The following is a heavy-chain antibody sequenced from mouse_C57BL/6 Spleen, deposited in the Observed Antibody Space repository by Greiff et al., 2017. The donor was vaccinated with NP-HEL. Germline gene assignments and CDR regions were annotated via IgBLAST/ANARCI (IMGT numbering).Heavy chain of an antibody. J-gene: IGHJ1*03. Sequence: QVQLQQSGAELARPGASVKLSCKASGYTFTSYGISWVKQRTGQGLEWIGEIYPRSGNTYYNEKFKGKATLTADKSSSTAYMELRSLASEDSAVYFCARLQLLRGQPGYFDVWGTGTTVTVSS. CDR1: GYTFTSYG. CDR2: IYPRSGNT. CDR3: ARLQLLRGQPGYFDV. D-gene: IGHD1-1*01. V-gene: IGHV1-81*01.